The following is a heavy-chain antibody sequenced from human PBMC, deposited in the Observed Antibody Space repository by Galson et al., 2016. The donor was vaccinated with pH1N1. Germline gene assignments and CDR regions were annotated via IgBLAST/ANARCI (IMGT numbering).Heavy chain of an antibody. CDR2: IYPGDSDT. J-gene: IGHJ4*02. CDR3: ARHRAGGGGDSYYFDY. CDR1: GYDFSNYW. V-gene: IGHV5-51*03. D-gene: IGHD2-21*02. Sequence: QSGAEVTKPGESLKISCTGSGYDFSNYWIGWVRQMPGKGLEWMGIIYPGDSDTRYSPSFQGQVTISADKSIDTAFLQWNSLKASDTAMYYCARHRAGGGGDSYYFDYWGQGALVTVSS.